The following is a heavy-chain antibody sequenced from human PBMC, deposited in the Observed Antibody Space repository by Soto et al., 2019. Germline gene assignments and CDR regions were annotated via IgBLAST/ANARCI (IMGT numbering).Heavy chain of an antibody. J-gene: IGHJ5*02. CDR1: GGSISSGGYS. Sequence: QLQLQESGSGLVKPSQTLSLTCAVSGGSISSGGYSWSWIRQPPGKGLEWIGYIYHSGSTYYNPSLTSRVTIAVDRSKNQFSLKLRSVTAADTAVYYCARCSGGSCLGSWFDPWGQGTLVTVSS. CDR2: IYHSGST. CDR3: ARCSGGSCLGSWFDP. V-gene: IGHV4-30-2*01. D-gene: IGHD2-15*01.